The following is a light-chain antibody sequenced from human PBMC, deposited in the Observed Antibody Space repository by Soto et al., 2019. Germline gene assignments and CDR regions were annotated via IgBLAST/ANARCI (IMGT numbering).Light chain of an antibody. Sequence: DIQMTQSPSSLSASVGDRVTITCRASQTIITYLNWYQQKPGKAPKLLIYTASSLQSGVPSRFSGSGSGTDFTLTISSLQPEDFATYYCQQSFSTPPWTFGQGTKVEI. V-gene: IGKV1-39*01. CDR3: QQSFSTPPWT. J-gene: IGKJ1*01. CDR1: QTIITY. CDR2: TAS.